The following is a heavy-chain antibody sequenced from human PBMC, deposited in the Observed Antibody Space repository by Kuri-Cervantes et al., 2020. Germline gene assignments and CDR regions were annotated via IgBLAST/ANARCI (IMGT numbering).Heavy chain of an antibody. CDR3: ARVAGYCSGGSCSNWFDP. D-gene: IGHD2-15*01. CDR2: IIPIFGTA. V-gene: IGHV1-69*06. Sequence: SVKVSCKVSGGTFSSYAISWVRQAPGQGLEWMGGIIPIFGTANYAQKFQGRVTITADKSTSTAYMELSSLRSEDTAVYYCARVAGYCSGGSCSNWFDPWGQGTLVTVSS. CDR1: GGTFSSYA. J-gene: IGHJ5*02.